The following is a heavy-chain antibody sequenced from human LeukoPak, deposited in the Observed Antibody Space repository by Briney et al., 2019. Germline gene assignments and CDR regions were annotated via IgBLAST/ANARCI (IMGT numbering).Heavy chain of an antibody. J-gene: IGHJ5*02. CDR1: GYTFTSYY. V-gene: IGHV1-46*03. CDR3: ARYRRDSSSQNWFDP. CDR2: INPSGGST. Sequence: ASVKVSCKVSGYTFTSYYMHWMRQAPGQGLEWMGIINPSGGSTSYAQKFQGRVTMTRDTSTSTVYMELSSLRSEDTAVYYCARYRRDSSSQNWFDPWGQGTLVTVSS. D-gene: IGHD6-6*01.